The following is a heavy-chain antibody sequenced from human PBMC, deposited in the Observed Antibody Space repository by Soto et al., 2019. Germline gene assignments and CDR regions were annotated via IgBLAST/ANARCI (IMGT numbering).Heavy chain of an antibody. J-gene: IGHJ5*01. Sequence: SQTLSLTCAISGDSVSSSSVTWNWIRQSPSRGLEWLGRTYYRSKWYNDYAESVKSRITINPDTSKNQFSLHLNSVTPGDTAVYYYVRLIDNSWLDFWSQGTLVTVSS. CDR2: TYYRSKWYN. CDR3: VRLIDNSWLDF. CDR1: GDSVSSSSVT. V-gene: IGHV6-1*01. D-gene: IGHD1-26*01.